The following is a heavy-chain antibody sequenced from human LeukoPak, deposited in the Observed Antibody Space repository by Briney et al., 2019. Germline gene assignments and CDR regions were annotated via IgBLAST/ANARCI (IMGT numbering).Heavy chain of an antibody. CDR2: INPNSGGT. CDR3: ARITVQLERSS. CDR1: GYTFTSYG. V-gene: IGHV1-2*02. Sequence: ASVKVSCKASGYTFTSYGISWVRQAPGQGLEWMGWINPNSGGTNYAQKFQGRVTMTRDTSISTAYMELSRLRSDDTAVYYCARITVQLERSSWGQGTLVTVSS. D-gene: IGHD1-1*01. J-gene: IGHJ4*02.